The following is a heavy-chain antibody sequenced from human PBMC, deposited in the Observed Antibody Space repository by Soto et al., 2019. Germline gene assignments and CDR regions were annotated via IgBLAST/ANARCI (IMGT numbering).Heavy chain of an antibody. V-gene: IGHV4-31*03. CDR3: ASRPIAARLPSYYYYYGMDV. Sequence: SETLSLTCTVSGGSISSGGYYWNWIRQHPGKGLEWIGYIYYSGSTYYNPSLKSRVTISVDTSKNQFSLKLSSVTAADTAVYYCASRPIAARLPSYYYYYGMDVWGQGTTVTVSS. CDR1: GGSISSGGYY. CDR2: IYYSGST. J-gene: IGHJ6*02. D-gene: IGHD6-6*01.